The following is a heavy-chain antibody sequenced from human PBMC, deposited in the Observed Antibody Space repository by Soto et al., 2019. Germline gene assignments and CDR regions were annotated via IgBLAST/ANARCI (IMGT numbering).Heavy chain of an antibody. CDR3: ARGGVGYCSGGSCYYYYYGMDV. Sequence: GASVKVSCKASGYTFTSYGISWVRQAPGQGLEWMGWISAYNGNTNYAQKLQGRVTMTTDTSTSTAYMELRSLRSDDTAVYYCARGGVGYCSGGSCYYYYYGMDVWGQGTTVTVSS. CDR1: GYTFTSYG. CDR2: ISAYNGNT. V-gene: IGHV1-18*01. D-gene: IGHD2-15*01. J-gene: IGHJ6*02.